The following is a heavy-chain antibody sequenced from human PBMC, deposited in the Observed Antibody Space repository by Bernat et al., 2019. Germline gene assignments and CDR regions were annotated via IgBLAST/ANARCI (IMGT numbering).Heavy chain of an antibody. CDR2: ISSRSSYI. CDR3: ARVLREPFSSSVRYYFDY. J-gene: IGHJ4*02. V-gene: IGHV3-21*01. D-gene: IGHD6-6*01. CDR1: GFNLSSYS. Sequence: EVQLVESGGGLVKPGGSLRLSCAASGFNLSSYSMNWVRQAPGKGLEWVSSISSRSSYIYYTDSVKGRFTISRDNAKNSLYLQMNSLRAEDTAVYYCARVLREPFSSSVRYYFDYWGQGSLVTVSS.